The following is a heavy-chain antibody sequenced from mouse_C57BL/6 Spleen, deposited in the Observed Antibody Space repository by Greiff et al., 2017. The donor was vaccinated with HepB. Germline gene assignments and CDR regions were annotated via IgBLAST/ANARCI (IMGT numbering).Heavy chain of an antibody. CDR3: AMSYYYGSSDY. J-gene: IGHJ2*01. V-gene: IGHV5-17*01. D-gene: IGHD1-1*01. CDR1: GFTFSDYG. Sequence: DVMLVESGGGLVKPGGSLKLSCAASGFTFSDYGMHWVRQAPEKGLEWVAYISSGSSTIYYADTVKGRFTISRDNAKNTLFLQMTSLRSEDTAMYYCAMSYYYGSSDYWGQGTTLTVSS. CDR2: ISSGSSTI.